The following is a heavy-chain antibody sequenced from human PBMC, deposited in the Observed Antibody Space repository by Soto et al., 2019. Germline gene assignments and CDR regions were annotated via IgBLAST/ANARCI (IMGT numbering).Heavy chain of an antibody. V-gene: IGHV1-46*03. J-gene: IGHJ4*02. Sequence: QVQLVQSGAEVKKPGASVKVSCKASGYTFTSYYMHWVRQAPGQGLEWMGIINPSGGSTSYAQKFQGRVTMTRDTSTSTVYMELSSLRSEDTAVYYCAREGRGDNVLLWCGELLGFDYWGQGTLVTVSS. D-gene: IGHD3-10*01. CDR2: INPSGGST. CDR1: GYTFTSYY. CDR3: AREGRGDNVLLWCGELLGFDY.